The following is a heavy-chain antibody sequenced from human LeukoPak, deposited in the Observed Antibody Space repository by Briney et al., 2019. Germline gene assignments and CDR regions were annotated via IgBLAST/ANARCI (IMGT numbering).Heavy chain of an antibody. J-gene: IGHJ3*02. Sequence: PGRSLRLSCAASGFTFDDYAMHWVRHAPGKGLEWVSGISWNSGSIGYADSVKGRFTISRDNAKNPLYLQMNSLRAEDMALYYCAKAVYDSSGSYGMREAFDIWGQGTMVTVSS. V-gene: IGHV3-9*03. CDR3: AKAVYDSSGSYGMREAFDI. CDR2: ISWNSGSI. CDR1: GFTFDDYA. D-gene: IGHD3-22*01.